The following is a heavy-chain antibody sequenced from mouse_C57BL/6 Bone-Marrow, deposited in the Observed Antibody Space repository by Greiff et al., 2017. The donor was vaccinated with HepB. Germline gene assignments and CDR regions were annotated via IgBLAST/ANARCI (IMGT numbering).Heavy chain of an antibody. CDR3: ARYGDYLGY. V-gene: IGHV1-81*01. J-gene: IGHJ2*01. Sequence: QVQLQQSGAELARPGASVKLSYKASGYTFTSYGISWVKQRTGQGLEWIGEIYPRSGNTYYNEKFKGKATLTADKSSSTAYMELRSLTSEDSAVYFCARYGDYLGYWGQGTTLTVSS. D-gene: IGHD1-1*01. CDR1: GYTFTSYG. CDR2: IYPRSGNT.